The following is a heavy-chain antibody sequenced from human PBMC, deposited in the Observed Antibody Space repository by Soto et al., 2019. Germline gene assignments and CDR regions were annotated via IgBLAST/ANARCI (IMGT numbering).Heavy chain of an antibody. D-gene: IGHD6-19*01. CDR1: GFTFSSYE. J-gene: IGHJ5*02. V-gene: IGHV3-48*03. CDR2: ISSSGSTI. Sequence: LRLSCAASGFTFSSYEMNWVRQAPGKGLEWVSYISSSGSTIYYADSVKGRFTISRDNAKNSLYLQMNSLRAEDTAVYYCARVVAGPTGWFDPWGQGTLVTVSS. CDR3: ARVVAGPTGWFDP.